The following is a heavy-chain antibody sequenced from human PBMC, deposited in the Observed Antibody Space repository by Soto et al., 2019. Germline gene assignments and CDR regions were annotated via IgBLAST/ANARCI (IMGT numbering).Heavy chain of an antibody. V-gene: IGHV3-11*01. CDR3: ARVGSVGAFDI. CDR2: ISGSGITI. D-gene: IGHD3-10*01. CDR1: GFTFSDDY. J-gene: IGHJ3*02. Sequence: QVQLVESGGGLVQPGGSLRLSCAASGFTFSDDYMTWIRQAPGKGLEWVAYISGSGITIFYADSVKGRFTISRDNARNSLYLQMNSLRAEDTAVYYCARVGSVGAFDIWGQGTMVTVSA.